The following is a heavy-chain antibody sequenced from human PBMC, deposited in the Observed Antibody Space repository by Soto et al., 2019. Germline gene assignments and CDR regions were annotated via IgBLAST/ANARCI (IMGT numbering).Heavy chain of an antibody. CDR2: IDYSGNT. CDR3: ARDGTSYYGFDV. V-gene: IGHV4-30-4*01. CDR1: GDSITNSDYY. Sequence: SETLSLTCTVSGDSITNSDYYGNWIRQSPGKGLEWIASIDYSGNTYYNPSLKSRVVISADTSKNLFSLKLRSVTAADTALYFCARDGTSYYGFDVWAQGTTVTVSS. D-gene: IGHD1-26*01. J-gene: IGHJ6*02.